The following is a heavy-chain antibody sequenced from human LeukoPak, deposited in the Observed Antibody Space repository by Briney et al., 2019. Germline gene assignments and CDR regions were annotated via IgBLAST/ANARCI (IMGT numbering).Heavy chain of an antibody. Sequence: INXVRQATGQGLEWMGWMNPNSGNTGYAQKFQGRVTMTRNTSISTAYMELSSLRSEDTAVYYCARARTYGSGSYHSGWFDPWGQGTLVTVSS. CDR3: ARARTYGSGSYHSGWFDP. CDR2: MNPNSGNT. D-gene: IGHD3-10*01. J-gene: IGHJ5*02. V-gene: IGHV1-8*01.